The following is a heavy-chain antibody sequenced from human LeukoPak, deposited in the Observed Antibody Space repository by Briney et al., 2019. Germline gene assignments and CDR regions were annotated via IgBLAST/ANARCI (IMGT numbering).Heavy chain of an antibody. D-gene: IGHD6-13*01. CDR3: AKEGYSSTWNADFDY. J-gene: IGHJ4*02. V-gene: IGHV3-23*01. CDR2: ISGSGVIT. CDR1: RFTFSSYA. Sequence: GSLRLSCAASRFTFSSYAMSWVRQAPGKGLEWVSAISGSGVITYYADSVKGRFTMSRDNSKNTLYLQMNSLRAGDTAVYYCAKEGYSSTWNADFDYWGQGTLVIVSS.